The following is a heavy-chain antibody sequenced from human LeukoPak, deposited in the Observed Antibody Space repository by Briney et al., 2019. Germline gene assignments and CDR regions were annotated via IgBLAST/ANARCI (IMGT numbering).Heavy chain of an antibody. V-gene: IGHV4-59*08. CDR1: GESFSGYY. J-gene: IGHJ6*02. CDR2: IYYSGST. D-gene: IGHD3-22*01. CDR3: ARHSSVAQAPYYYYGMDV. Sequence: SETLSLTCVVYGESFSGYYWSWIRQPPGKGLEWIGYIYYSGSTNYNPSLKSRVTISVDTSKNQFSLKLRSVTAADTAVYYCARHSSVAQAPYYYYGMDVWGQGTTVTVSS.